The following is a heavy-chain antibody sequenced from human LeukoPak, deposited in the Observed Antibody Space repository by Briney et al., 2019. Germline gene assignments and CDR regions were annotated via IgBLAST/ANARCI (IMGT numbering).Heavy chain of an antibody. Sequence: ASVKVSCKASGYTFTGYYMHWVRQAPGQGLEWMGWINPNNGGAKYAQKFQGRVTMTRDTSISTAYMELVRLRYDDAAVYYCARDLRYSSSWPSGWFDPWGQGTQVTVSS. V-gene: IGHV1-2*02. CDR3: ARDLRYSSSWPSGWFDP. CDR1: GYTFTGYY. D-gene: IGHD2-2*01. CDR2: INPNNGGA. J-gene: IGHJ5*02.